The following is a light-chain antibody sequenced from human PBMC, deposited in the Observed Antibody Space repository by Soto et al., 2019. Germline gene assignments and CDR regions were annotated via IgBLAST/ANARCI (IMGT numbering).Light chain of an antibody. V-gene: IGKV1-9*01. Sequence: DIQLTQSPSFLSASVGDTVTITCRASQCMITYLAWYQQKPWKVPKLLIRSASTLQSGVPPRFSGGGSGTEFTLTISTRQPDDSGIYYCQQLNGYQLAFGGGTNVEIK. CDR3: QQLNGYQLA. J-gene: IGKJ4*01. CDR1: QCMITY. CDR2: SAS.